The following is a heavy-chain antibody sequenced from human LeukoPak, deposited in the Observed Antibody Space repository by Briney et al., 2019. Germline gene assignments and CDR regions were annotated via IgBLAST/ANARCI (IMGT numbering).Heavy chain of an antibody. D-gene: IGHD6-6*01. CDR3: ASRYGSSWWNGFDL. CDR2: IRYDGNNK. J-gene: IGHJ3*01. V-gene: IGHV3-30*02. Sequence: GGSLRLSCTASGFTFRSYDMLWVRQAPGKGLEWVAFIRYDGNNKFYVDSVKGRFTVSRDNFKSSLDLQMNSLRSEDTAMYYCASRYGSSWWNGFDLWGQGTMVTVSS. CDR1: GFTFRSYD.